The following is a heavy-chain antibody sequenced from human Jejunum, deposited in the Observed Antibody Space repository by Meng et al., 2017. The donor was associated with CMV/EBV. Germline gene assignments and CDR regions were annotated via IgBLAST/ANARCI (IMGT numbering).Heavy chain of an antibody. Sequence: SGGSISSVHYYWAWVRQPPGKGLEWIGNIYYSGSTYYNPSLKSRVTISVDTSKNQFSLKVNSVTAADTAVYYCAKTTWYDYAMDVWGQGTTVTVSS. D-gene: IGHD1-7*01. CDR3: AKTTWYDYAMDV. J-gene: IGHJ6*02. CDR1: GGSISSVHYY. CDR2: IYYSGST. V-gene: IGHV4-39*01.